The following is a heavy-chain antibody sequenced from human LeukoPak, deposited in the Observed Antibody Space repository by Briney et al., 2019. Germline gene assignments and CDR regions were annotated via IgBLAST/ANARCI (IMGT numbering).Heavy chain of an antibody. D-gene: IGHD7-27*01. Sequence: GGSLRLSCAASGFTFSSYGMHWVRQAPGKGLKWVANIKTDGSQIYYVDSVKGRFTISRDNAKNSLYLQMNSLRAEDTAVYYCARGLNWETYWGQGTLVTVSS. CDR3: ARGLNWETY. CDR1: GFTFSSYG. J-gene: IGHJ4*02. V-gene: IGHV3-7*01. CDR2: IKTDGSQI.